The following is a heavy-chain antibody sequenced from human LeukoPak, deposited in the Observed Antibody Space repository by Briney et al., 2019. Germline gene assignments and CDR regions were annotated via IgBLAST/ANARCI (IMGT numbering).Heavy chain of an antibody. CDR1: GFTFSSHA. D-gene: IGHD1-26*01. Sequence: PGGSLRLSCAASGFTFSSHAMSWVRQAPGKGLEWVSAISGSGGSTYYADSVKGRFTISRDNSKNTLYLQMNSLRAEDTAVYYCAKGGGSYYLVYFDCWGQGTLVTVSS. CDR3: AKGGGSYYLVYFDC. V-gene: IGHV3-23*01. J-gene: IGHJ4*02. CDR2: ISGSGGST.